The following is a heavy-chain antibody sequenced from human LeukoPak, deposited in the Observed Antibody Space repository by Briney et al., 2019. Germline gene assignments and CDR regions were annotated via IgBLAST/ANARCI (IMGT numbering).Heavy chain of an antibody. V-gene: IGHV3-30*02. CDR1: GFTFRSYG. D-gene: IGHD3-22*01. Sequence: PGGTLRLSCAASGFTFRSYGMHWVRRAQGKGLEGVPFLQYDGSDTYRTDSVKGRFTISTYNSKNTLYLQINSLNDSYASHYPRARRDGSGSGCGYYYMGVGGTGTTVTVSS. CDR3: ARRDGSGSGCGYYYMGV. J-gene: IGHJ6*03. CDR2: LQYDGSDT.